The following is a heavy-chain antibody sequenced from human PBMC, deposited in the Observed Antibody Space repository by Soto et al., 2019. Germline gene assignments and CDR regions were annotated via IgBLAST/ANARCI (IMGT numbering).Heavy chain of an antibody. CDR2: ISSYGGST. CDR1: GFTFSSYA. V-gene: IGHV3-64*01. J-gene: IGHJ4*02. CDR3: ARDPDSSGYYYFDY. D-gene: IGHD3-22*01. Sequence: EVQLVESGGGLVQPGGSLRLSCAASGFTFSSYAMHWVRQAPGKGLEYVSAISSYGGSTYYANSVKGRFTISRDNSKNTLYVQMGSLIAEDMAVYYCARDPDSSGYYYFDYWGQGTLVTVSS.